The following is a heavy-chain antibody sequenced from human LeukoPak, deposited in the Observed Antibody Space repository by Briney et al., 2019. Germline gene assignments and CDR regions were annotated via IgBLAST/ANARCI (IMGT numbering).Heavy chain of an antibody. V-gene: IGHV3-23*01. CDR2: ISGSGGST. D-gene: IGHD2/OR15-2a*01. CDR3: AKDDVVNSRLFDY. Sequence: GGSLRLSRAASGFTFSSYAMSWVRQAPGKGLEWVSAISGSGGSTYYADSVKGRFTISRDNSKNTLYLQMNSLRAEDTAVYYCAKDDVVNSRLFDYWGQGTLVTVSS. J-gene: IGHJ4*02. CDR1: GFTFSSYA.